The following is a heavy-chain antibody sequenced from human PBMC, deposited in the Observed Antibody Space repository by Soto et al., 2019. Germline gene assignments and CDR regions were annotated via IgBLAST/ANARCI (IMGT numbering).Heavy chain of an antibody. CDR3: AGDLSPSYYYDSSAGY. Sequence: QVQLVESGGGVVQPGRSLRLSCAASGFTFSSYGMHWVRQAPGKGLEWVAVIWLDGSNRYYADSVKGRFTISIDNSKNKLYLQMNSLRAEDTAVYYCAGDLSPSYYYDSSAGYWGQGTLVTVSS. CDR2: IWLDGSNR. D-gene: IGHD3-22*01. CDR1: GFTFSSYG. V-gene: IGHV3-33*01. J-gene: IGHJ4*02.